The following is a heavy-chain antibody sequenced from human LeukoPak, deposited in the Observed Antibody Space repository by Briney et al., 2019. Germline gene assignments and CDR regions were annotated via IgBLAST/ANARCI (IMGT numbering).Heavy chain of an antibody. V-gene: IGHV1-2*02. Sequence: ASVKVSCKTSGYTFTDYYIHWVRQAPGQGLEWMGWINPNGGETNSAQKFQGRVTMTGDTSISTAYMELRRVTSDDTAVYYCARDRGYSNTERGFDYWGQGTLVTVSS. J-gene: IGHJ4*02. D-gene: IGHD4-11*01. CDR1: GYTFTDYY. CDR2: INPNGGET. CDR3: ARDRGYSNTERGFDY.